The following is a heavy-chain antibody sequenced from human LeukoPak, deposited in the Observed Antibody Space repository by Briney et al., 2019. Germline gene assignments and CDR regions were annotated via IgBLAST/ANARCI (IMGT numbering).Heavy chain of an antibody. V-gene: IGHV4-30-2*01. CDR3: ARGYLGIAARRSWFDP. CDR1: GGSISSGGYS. CDR2: IYHSGST. J-gene: IGHJ5*02. D-gene: IGHD6-6*01. Sequence: SETLSLTCAVSGGSISSGGYSWSWIRQPPGKGLEWIGYIYHSGSTYYNPSLKSRVTMSVDRSKNQFSLKLSSVTAADTAVYYCARGYLGIAARRSWFDPWGQGTLVTVSS.